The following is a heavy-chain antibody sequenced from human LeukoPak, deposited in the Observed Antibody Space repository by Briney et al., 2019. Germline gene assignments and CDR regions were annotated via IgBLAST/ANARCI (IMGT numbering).Heavy chain of an antibody. D-gene: IGHD6-13*01. Sequence: SVKVSCQSCGCTFSSYVIRWVRQAAGQGLEWMGRIIPIIGIANYAQKFQGRVTITADKSTSTAYMELSSLRTEDTAVYYYARDGGYSSSWYAYYFDYWGQGTLVTVSS. J-gene: IGHJ4*02. CDR1: GCTFSSYV. CDR3: ARDGGYSSSWYAYYFDY. CDR2: IIPIIGIA. V-gene: IGHV1-69*04.